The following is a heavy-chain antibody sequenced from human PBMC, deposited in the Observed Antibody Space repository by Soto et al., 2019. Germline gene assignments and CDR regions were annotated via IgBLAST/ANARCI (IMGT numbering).Heavy chain of an antibody. CDR2: VSGRGANT. CDR1: GFTFSSYT. V-gene: IGHV3-23*04. D-gene: IGHD6-19*01. J-gene: IGHJ4*02. Sequence: DVQLVESGGGFVQPGGSLRVSCAASGFTFSSYTMGWVRQAPGKGLEWGSSVSGRGANTYYADSVKGRFTISRDNSKNTLYLHMNNLRGEDTAVYYCAKDRGGFANGWEYFDFWGQGTLVIVSS. CDR3: AKDRGGFANGWEYFDF.